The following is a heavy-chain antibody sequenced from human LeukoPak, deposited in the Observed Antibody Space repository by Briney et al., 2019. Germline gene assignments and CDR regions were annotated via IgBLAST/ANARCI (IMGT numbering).Heavy chain of an antibody. J-gene: IGHJ3*01. Sequence: PGGSLRLSCAASGFTFSNAWMHWVRQAPGRGLVWVSRIYGDGSSTTYADSVKGRFIISRDNAKNTLHLQMNSLRGDDSAVYYCATDAGHGFSFWGQGTMVTVSS. D-gene: IGHD3/OR15-3a*01. CDR2: IYGDGSST. V-gene: IGHV3-74*03. CDR3: ATDAGHGFSF. CDR1: GFTFSNAW.